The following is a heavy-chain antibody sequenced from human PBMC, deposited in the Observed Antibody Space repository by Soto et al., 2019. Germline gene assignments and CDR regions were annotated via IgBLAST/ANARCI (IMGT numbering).Heavy chain of an antibody. V-gene: IGHV1-3*01. CDR3: ARKDYYDAGRYYFDY. D-gene: IGHD3-22*01. Sequence: ASVLVSYKTSGYTFEKSPIHWVRQAPGQGLEWMGWINPGNGDTGYSQKFQDRVTITRDTSASTAYMELSSLRSEDTAVYYCARKDYYDAGRYYFDYWGQGTLVTVSS. J-gene: IGHJ4*02. CDR1: GYTFEKSP. CDR2: INPGNGDT.